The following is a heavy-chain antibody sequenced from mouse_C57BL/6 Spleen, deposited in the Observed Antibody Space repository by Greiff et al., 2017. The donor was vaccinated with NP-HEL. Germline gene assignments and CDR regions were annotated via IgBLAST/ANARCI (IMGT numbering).Heavy chain of an antibody. CDR1: GYAFTNYL. CDR3: AREGGY. CDR2: INPGSGGT. J-gene: IGHJ2*01. V-gene: IGHV1-54*01. Sequence: QVQLKESGAELVRPGTSVKVSCKASGYAFTNYLIEWVKQRPGQGLEWIGVINPGSGGTNYNEKFKGKATLTADKSSSTAYMQLSSLTSEDSAVYFCAREGGYWGKGTTLTVSS.